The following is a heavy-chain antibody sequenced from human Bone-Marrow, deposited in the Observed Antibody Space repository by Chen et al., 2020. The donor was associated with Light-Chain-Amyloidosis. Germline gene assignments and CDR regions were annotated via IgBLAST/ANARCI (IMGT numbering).Heavy chain of an antibody. J-gene: IGHJ3*02. Sequence: GFAFSSYAMSWVRQAPGNGLEWVSTISGSGGSRYYGDSVKGRLTISRDNSKNALFLQMNSLRAEDTAVYYCAKDISYDDILPGYPADAFDIWGQGTMVTVSS. V-gene: IGHV3-23*01. CDR2: ISGSGGSR. CDR3: AKDISYDDILPGYPADAFDI. CDR1: GFAFSSYA. D-gene: IGHD3-9*01.